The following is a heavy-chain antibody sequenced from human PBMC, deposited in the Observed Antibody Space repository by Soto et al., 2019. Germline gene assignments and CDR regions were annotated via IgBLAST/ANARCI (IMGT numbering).Heavy chain of an antibody. J-gene: IGHJ5*02. V-gene: IGHV1-18*01. D-gene: IGHD6-13*01. CDR3: ARDPPYSSSWYVPEGGWFDP. Sequence: ASVKVSCKASGYTFTSYGISWVRQAPGQGLEWMGWISAYNGNTNYAQKLQGRVTMTTDTSTSTAYMKLRSLRSDDTAVYYCARDPPYSSSWYVPEGGWFDPWGQGTLVTVSS. CDR1: GYTFTSYG. CDR2: ISAYNGNT.